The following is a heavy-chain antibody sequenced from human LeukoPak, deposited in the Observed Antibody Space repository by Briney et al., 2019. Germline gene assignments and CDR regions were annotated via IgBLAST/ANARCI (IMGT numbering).Heavy chain of an antibody. Sequence: PSETLSLTCTVSGGSISSGGYYWSWIRQHPGKGLEWIGYIYYSGSTYYNPSLKCRVTISVDTSKNQFSLKLSSVTAADTAVYYCARERPNWNSRGAAFDIWGQGTMVTVSS. D-gene: IGHD1-7*01. CDR2: IYYSGST. J-gene: IGHJ3*02. CDR3: ARERPNWNSRGAAFDI. CDR1: GGSISSGGYY. V-gene: IGHV4-31*03.